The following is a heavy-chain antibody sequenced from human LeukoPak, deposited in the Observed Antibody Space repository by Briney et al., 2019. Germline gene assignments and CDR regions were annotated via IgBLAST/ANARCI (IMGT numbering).Heavy chain of an antibody. D-gene: IGHD1-1*01. CDR2: ISYDGSNK. CDR1: GFTFSSYA. J-gene: IGHJ4*02. CDR3: ARDSDDPPFDY. V-gene: IGHV3-30-3*01. Sequence: PGRSLRLSCAASGFTFSSYAMHWVRQAPGKGLEWVAVISYDGSNKYYADSVKGRFTISRDNSKNTLYLQMNSLRAEDTAVYYCARDSDDPPFDYWGQGTLVTVSS.